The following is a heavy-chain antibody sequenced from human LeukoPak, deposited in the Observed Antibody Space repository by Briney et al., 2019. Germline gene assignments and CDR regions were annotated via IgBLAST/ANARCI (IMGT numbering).Heavy chain of an antibody. V-gene: IGHV1-18*01. CDR3: ARVRVGGYYYYYMDV. D-gene: IGHD3-10*01. CDR1: GYTFTSYG. CDR2: ISAYNGNT. Sequence: AASVTVSCKASGYTFTSYGISWVRQAPGQGLEWMGWISAYNGNTNYAQKLQGRVTITTDTSTSTAYMELSSLRSEDTAVYYCARVRVGGYYYYYMDVWGKGTTVTISS. J-gene: IGHJ6*03.